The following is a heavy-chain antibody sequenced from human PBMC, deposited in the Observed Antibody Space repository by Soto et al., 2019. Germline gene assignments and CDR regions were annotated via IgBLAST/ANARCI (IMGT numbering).Heavy chain of an antibody. CDR2: INPNSGGT. CDR3: ARGKGSSGPYYYYGMDV. D-gene: IGHD3-22*01. J-gene: IGHJ6*02. V-gene: IGHV1-2*02. Sequence: EASVKVSCKASGYTFTGYYMHWVRQAPGQGLEWMGWINPNSGGTNYAQKFQGRVTMTRDTSISTAYMELSRLRSDDTAVYYCARGKGSSGPYYYYGMDVWGQGTTVTVSS. CDR1: GYTFTGYY.